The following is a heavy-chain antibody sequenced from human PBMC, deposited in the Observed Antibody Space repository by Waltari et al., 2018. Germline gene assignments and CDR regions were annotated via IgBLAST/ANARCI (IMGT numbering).Heavy chain of an antibody. D-gene: IGHD3-3*01. V-gene: IGHV4-34*01. CDR1: GGSFSGYY. J-gene: IGHJ4*02. CDR3: ATLDFWSGLGGY. CDR2: INHKGST. Sequence: QVQLQQWGAGLLKPSETLSLTCPVHGGSFSGYYGSGNRQPPGKGRGGMGEINHKGSTNYNPSLKSRVTISVDTSKNQFSLKLSSVTAADTAVYYCATLDFWSGLGGYWGQGTLVTVSS.